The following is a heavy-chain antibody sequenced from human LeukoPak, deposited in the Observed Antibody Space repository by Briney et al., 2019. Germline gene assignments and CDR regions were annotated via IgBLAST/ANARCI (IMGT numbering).Heavy chain of an antibody. Sequence: GSLMLSCAASGFPFSSYAMNWVRQAPGKGLEGVALISYDGRNKNYADSVKGRFPISRYNSKKTLYLQMNSRRAEDTAVYYGARDDCSDESCYRSLFDPWGQGTLVTVSS. CDR2: ISYDGRNK. J-gene: IGHJ5*02. CDR1: GFPFSSYA. CDR3: ARDDCSDESCYRSLFDP. V-gene: IGHV3-30*04. D-gene: IGHD2-15*01.